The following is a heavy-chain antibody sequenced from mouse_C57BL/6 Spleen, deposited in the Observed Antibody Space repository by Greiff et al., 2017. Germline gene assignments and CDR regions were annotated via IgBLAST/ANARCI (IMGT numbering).Heavy chain of an antibody. Sequence: QVQLQQSGAELVKPGASVKMSCKASGYTFTSYWITWVKQRPGQGLEWIGDIYPGSGSTNYNEKFKSKATLTVDTSSSTAYMQLSSLTSEDSAVYYGARRLRRGGYAMDYWGQGTSVTVSS. CDR3: ARRLRRGGYAMDY. V-gene: IGHV1-55*01. CDR2: IYPGSGST. J-gene: IGHJ4*01. CDR1: GYTFTSYW. D-gene: IGHD2-4*01.